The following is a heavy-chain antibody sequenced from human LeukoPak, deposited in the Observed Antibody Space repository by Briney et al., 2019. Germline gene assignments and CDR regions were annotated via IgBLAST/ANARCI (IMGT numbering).Heavy chain of an antibody. Sequence: SQTLSLTCAISGDSVSSNSAAWNWIRQSPSRGLEWLGRTYYRSKWYNDYAVSVKSRITINPDTSKNQFSLQLNSVTPEDTAVYYCAREYLNSSSWYLQLEPSDYWGQGTLVTVSS. CDR2: TYYRSKWYN. D-gene: IGHD6-13*01. J-gene: IGHJ4*02. CDR1: GDSVSSNSAA. CDR3: AREYLNSSSWYLQLEPSDY. V-gene: IGHV6-1*01.